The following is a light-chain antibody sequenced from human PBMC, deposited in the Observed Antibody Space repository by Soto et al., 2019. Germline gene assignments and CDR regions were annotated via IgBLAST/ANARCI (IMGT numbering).Light chain of an antibody. CDR1: HGIRND. CDR3: LQDYNYPLT. V-gene: IGKV1-6*01. Sequence: AIQMTQSPSSLSAFVGDRVTITCRASHGIRNDLGWYQQKPGKAPKLLIYAASSLKSEVPSRFSGSGSGTDFTLTISSLQPEDFATYYCLQDYNYPLTFGQGTKLEIK. J-gene: IGKJ2*01. CDR2: AAS.